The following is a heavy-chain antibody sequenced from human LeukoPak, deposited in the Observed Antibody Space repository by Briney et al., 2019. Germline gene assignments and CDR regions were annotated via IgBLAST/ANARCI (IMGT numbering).Heavy chain of an antibody. J-gene: IGHJ3*02. CDR3: ARESYGGYQFDI. Sequence: ASGKVSCKASGYTLSNYAVHWVRQASGQRLEWMGRINAGDGDTNYSQKFQGRVTITRDTSASTAHMELSSLRSEDTALYYCARESYGGYQFDIWGQGTVVTVSS. CDR2: INAGDGDT. CDR1: GYTLSNYA. D-gene: IGHD4-23*01. V-gene: IGHV1-3*01.